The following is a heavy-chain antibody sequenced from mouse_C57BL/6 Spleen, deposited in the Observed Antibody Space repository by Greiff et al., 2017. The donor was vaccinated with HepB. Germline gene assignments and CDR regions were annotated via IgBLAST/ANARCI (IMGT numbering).Heavy chain of an antibody. CDR2: IYPRSGNT. Sequence: VKLQESGAELARPGASVKLSCKASGYTFTSYGISWVKQRTGQGLEWIGEIYPRSGNTYYNEKFKGKAKLTADKSSSTAYMELRSLTSEDTAVYFCARGGYGNYAWFAYWGQGTLVTVSA. D-gene: IGHD2-1*01. V-gene: IGHV1-81*01. CDR1: GYTFTSYG. CDR3: ARGGYGNYAWFAY. J-gene: IGHJ3*01.